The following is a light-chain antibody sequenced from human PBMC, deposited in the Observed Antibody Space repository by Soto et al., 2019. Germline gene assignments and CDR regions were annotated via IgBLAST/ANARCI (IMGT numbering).Light chain of an antibody. Sequence: EMVLTQSRGTLSLSPGERATLSGSASQSVSRNYFVWYQQKPGQAPRLLIYGASGRATGIPDRFSGSGSGTDFTLTISRLEPEDFAVYYCQQYGSSPTTFGHGTKVDIK. V-gene: IGKV3-20*01. CDR3: QQYGSSPTT. J-gene: IGKJ1*01. CDR2: GAS. CDR1: QSVSRNY.